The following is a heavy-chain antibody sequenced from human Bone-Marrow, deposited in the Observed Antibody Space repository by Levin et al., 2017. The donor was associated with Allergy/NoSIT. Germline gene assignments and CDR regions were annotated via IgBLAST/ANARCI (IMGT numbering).Heavy chain of an antibody. CDR2: IGGSGIDS. CDR1: GFTFNKYG. J-gene: IGHJ6*01. CDR3: AKDPMWDRYNFDMDV. V-gene: IGHV3-23*01. Sequence: GGSLRLSCTASGFTFNKYGLTWVRQAPGKGLEWVASIGGSGIDSNYADSVRGRFTITRDMNMIFLQMNSLRVEDTAIYYCAKDPMWDRYNFDMDVWGQGTSVIVSS. D-gene: IGHD1-26*01.